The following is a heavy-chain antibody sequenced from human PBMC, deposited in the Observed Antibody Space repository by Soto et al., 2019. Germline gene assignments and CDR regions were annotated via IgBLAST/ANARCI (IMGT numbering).Heavy chain of an antibody. V-gene: IGHV3-30-3*01. Sequence: QVQLVESGGGVVQPGRSLRLSCAAPGFTFSSYAMHWVRQAPVKGLEWVAVMSFDGSDTYYADSVKGRFTISRDNSKNTLFLQMDSLRAEDTAVYYCARLNTMVRDYYYGMDVWGQGTTVTVSS. J-gene: IGHJ6*02. CDR3: ARLNTMVRDYYYGMDV. D-gene: IGHD3-10*01. CDR1: GFTFSSYA. CDR2: MSFDGSDT.